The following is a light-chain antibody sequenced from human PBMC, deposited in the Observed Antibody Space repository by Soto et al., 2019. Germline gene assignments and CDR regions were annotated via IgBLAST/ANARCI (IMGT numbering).Light chain of an antibody. CDR3: QQLRKYPPT. J-gene: IGKJ4*01. Sequence: IQLTQSPSSLSASVGDRVTITCRASQDIAIYLAWYQQKPGEAPKLLIYAASTLYGGVPSRFSGSGSGTDLALTITSLQAEDFATYYCQQLRKYPPTFGGGNKVEIK. V-gene: IGKV1-9*01. CDR2: AAS. CDR1: QDIAIY.